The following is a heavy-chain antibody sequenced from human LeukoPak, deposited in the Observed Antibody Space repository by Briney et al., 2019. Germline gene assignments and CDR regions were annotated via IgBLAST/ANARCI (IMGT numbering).Heavy chain of an antibody. CDR2: IYYSGST. D-gene: IGHD3-3*01. Sequence: SQTRSLTCTVCGGSISSGDYYWSWLRQPPGKGLEWIGYIYYSGSTYYNPSLKSRVTISVDTSKNQFSLKLSSVTAADTAVYYCVRAGGFFSPFGYWGQGTLVTVSS. V-gene: IGHV4-30-4*01. J-gene: IGHJ4*02. CDR1: GGSISSGDYY. CDR3: VRAGGFFSPFGY.